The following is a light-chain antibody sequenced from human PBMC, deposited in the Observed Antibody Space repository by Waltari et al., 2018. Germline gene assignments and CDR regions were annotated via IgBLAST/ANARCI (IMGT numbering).Light chain of an antibody. CDR2: ASS. Sequence: DIQMTQSPSSLSASVGDRVTITCRASQSISSYLNWFQQKPGKAPKLLIYASSSLQSGVPSRFSGSGSETDFTLTISSLQPADFATYYCQQSYSTPPFTFGPGTKVDIK. CDR3: QQSYSTPPFT. J-gene: IGKJ3*01. CDR1: QSISSY. V-gene: IGKV1-39*01.